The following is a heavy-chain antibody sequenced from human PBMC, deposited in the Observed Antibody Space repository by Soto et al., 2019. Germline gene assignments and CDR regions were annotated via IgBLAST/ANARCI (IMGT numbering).Heavy chain of an antibody. CDR3: ARMSEFTYGYGLGYYFDS. CDR1: GGTFKNYA. V-gene: IGHV1-69*01. J-gene: IGHJ4*02. Sequence: QVQLVQSGAEVKKPGSSMRVSCKASGGTFKNYAFSWVRQAPGQGLEWMGGFIPIFGTGNYAEQFQGRVSITADESTKTVYMDLRGLRSDGTAVYYCARMSEFTYGYGLGYYFDSWGQGTLITVSS. D-gene: IGHD5-18*01. CDR2: FIPIFGTG.